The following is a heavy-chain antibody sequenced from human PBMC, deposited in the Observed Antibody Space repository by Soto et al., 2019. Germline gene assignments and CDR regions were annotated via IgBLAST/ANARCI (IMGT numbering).Heavy chain of an antibody. V-gene: IGHV1-3*01. Sequence: ASVKVSCKASGYTFTSYAMHWVRQAPGQRLEWMGWINAGNGNTKYSQKLQGRVTITRDTSASTAYMELSSLRSEDTAVYYCARDELVRYYYYAMDVWGQGNTVAV. CDR3: ARDELVRYYYYAMDV. CDR1: GYTFTSYA. D-gene: IGHD6-6*01. J-gene: IGHJ6*02. CDR2: INAGNGNT.